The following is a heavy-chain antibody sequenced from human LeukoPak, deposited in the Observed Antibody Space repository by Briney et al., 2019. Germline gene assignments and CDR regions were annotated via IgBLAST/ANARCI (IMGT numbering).Heavy chain of an antibody. CDR3: ARGPDSPSYYYYMAV. D-gene: IGHD3-10*01. J-gene: IGHJ6*03. V-gene: IGHV4-59*08. CDR2: IYYSGST. CDR1: GGSISSYY. Sequence: SETLSLTCTVSGGSISSYYWSWIRQPPGKGLEWIGYIYYSGSTNYNPSLKSRVTISVDTSKNHFSLKLSSVTAADTAVYYCARGPDSPSYYYYMAVWGKGTTVTVSS.